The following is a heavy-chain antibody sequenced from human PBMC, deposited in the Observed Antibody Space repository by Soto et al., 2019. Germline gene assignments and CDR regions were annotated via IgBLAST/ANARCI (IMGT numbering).Heavy chain of an antibody. CDR1: GFSLSTSGVG. CDR3: AHAPPDDNEDPTWFDP. CDR2: IYWDDDK. Sequence: SGPTLVNPTQTLTLTCTFSGFSLSTSGVGVGWIRQPPGKALEWLALIYWDDDKRYSPSLKSRLTITKDTSKNQVVLTMTNMDPVDTATYYCAHAPPDDNEDPTWFDPWGQGTLVTVSS. V-gene: IGHV2-5*02. J-gene: IGHJ5*02. D-gene: IGHD3-9*01.